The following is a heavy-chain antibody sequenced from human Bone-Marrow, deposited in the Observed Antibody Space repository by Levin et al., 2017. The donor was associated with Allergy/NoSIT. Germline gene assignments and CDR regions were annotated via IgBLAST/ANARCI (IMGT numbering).Heavy chain of an antibody. J-gene: IGHJ4*02. CDR2: IKGDGSGT. CDR3: AREGDGHFDY. Sequence: GESLKISCVATGFTFSAYWMNWVRQTPGKGPVWVSFIKGDGSGTSYADSVKGRFTISRDNAKNTLYLQMNSLTVEDTAVYYCAREGDGHFDYWGQGTLVAVSS. CDR1: GFTFSAYW. V-gene: IGHV3-74*01. D-gene: IGHD3-16*01.